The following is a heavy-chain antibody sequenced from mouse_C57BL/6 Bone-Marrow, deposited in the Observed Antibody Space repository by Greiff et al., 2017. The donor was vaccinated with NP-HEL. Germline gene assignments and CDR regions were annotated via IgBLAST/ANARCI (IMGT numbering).Heavy chain of an antibody. V-gene: IGHV6-6*01. J-gene: IGHJ3*01. CDR3: TRSIYYGNSAWFAY. CDR2: IRNKANNHAT. D-gene: IGHD2-1*01. CDR1: GFTFSDAW. Sequence: EVKVEESGGGLVQPGGSMKLSCAASGFTFSDAWMDWVRQSPEKGLEWVAEIRNKANNHATYYAESVKGRFTISRDDSKSSVYLQMNSLRAEDTGIYYCTRSIYYGNSAWFAYWGQGTLVTVSA.